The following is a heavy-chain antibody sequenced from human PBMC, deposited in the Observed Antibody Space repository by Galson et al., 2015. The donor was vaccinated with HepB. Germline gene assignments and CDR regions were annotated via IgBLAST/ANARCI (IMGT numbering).Heavy chain of an antibody. CDR3: ARDVFRNRGETIRHYGMDV. Sequence: SLRLSCAASGFTFSSYTMNWVRQTPGRGLEWVSCISSSSSYMYYADSVKGRFTISRDNARNSLYLQMNGLRAEDTAVYYCARDVFRNRGETIRHYGMDVWGQGTTVTVSS. D-gene: IGHD3-16*01. CDR2: ISSSSSYM. CDR1: GFTFSSYT. V-gene: IGHV3-21*01. J-gene: IGHJ6*02.